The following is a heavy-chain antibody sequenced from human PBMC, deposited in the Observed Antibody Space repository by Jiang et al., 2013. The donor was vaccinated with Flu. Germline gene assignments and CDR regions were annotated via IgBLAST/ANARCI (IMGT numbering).Heavy chain of an antibody. Sequence: LLKPSETLSLTCTVSGGSISSYYWSWIRQPPGKGLEWIGYIYYSGSTNYNPSLKSRVTISVDTSKNQFSLKLSSVTAADTAVYYCARVRDHTYYDFWSGYVFDYWGQGTLVTVSS. J-gene: IGHJ4*02. CDR1: GGSISSYY. V-gene: IGHV4-59*01. D-gene: IGHD3-3*01. CDR2: IYYSGST. CDR3: ARVRDHTYYDFWSGYVFDY.